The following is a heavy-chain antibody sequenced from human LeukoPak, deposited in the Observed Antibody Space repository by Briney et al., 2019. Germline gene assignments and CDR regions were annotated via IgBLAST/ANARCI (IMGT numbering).Heavy chain of an antibody. Sequence: SVKVSCKASGGTFSSYAISWVRQAPGQGLEWMGGIIPIFGTANYAQKFQGRLTMTTNTSLGAAYMELSSLTSEDTATYYCVRWYDYGEKRLDPWGHGTLVLVSS. D-gene: IGHD4/OR15-4a*01. CDR1: GGTFSSYA. CDR2: IIPIFGTA. V-gene: IGHV1-69*05. CDR3: VRWYDYGEKRLDP. J-gene: IGHJ5*02.